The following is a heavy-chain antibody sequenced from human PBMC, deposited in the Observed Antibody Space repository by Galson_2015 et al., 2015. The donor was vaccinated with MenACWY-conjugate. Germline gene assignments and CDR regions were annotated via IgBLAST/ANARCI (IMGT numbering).Heavy chain of an antibody. D-gene: IGHD3-22*01. CDR1: GFTFSSYD. CDR2: ISSSGNTI. Sequence: SLRLSCAASGFTFSSYDMNWVRQAPGKGLEWVSYISSSGNTIYYADSVKGRFTISRDNAKNSLYLQMNSLRAEDTAVYYCARGVYYSSGYYFPWGQGTLVTVSS. V-gene: IGHV3-48*03. J-gene: IGHJ1*01. CDR3: ARGVYYSSGYYFP.